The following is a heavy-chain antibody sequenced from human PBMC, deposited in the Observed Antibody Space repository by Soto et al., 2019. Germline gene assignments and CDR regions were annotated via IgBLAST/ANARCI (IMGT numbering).Heavy chain of an antibody. J-gene: IGHJ6*02. CDR3: AIEEYDSYYGMEV. CDR1: GFTFSTYG. D-gene: IGHD6-6*01. Sequence: QVQLVESGGGVVQPGRSLRLTWAASGFTFSTYGMHWVRQAPGKGPEWVAVISSDGSNKYYADSVKGRFTISRDNSKTTLYLQMNSLRAEDTAVYYCAIEEYDSYYGMEVWGQGTTVTVSS. CDR2: ISSDGSNK. V-gene: IGHV3-30*03.